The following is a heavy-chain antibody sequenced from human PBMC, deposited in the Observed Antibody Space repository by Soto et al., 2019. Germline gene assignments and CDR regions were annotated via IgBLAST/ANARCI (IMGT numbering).Heavy chain of an antibody. CDR1: GFTVSSSY. V-gene: IGHV3-53*01. CDR3: ARSRYTGTSSGRFRDY. J-gene: IGHJ4*02. Sequence: RLSCAASGFTVSSSYLTWVRQAPGKGLEWVAILYTGSDTVYADSVRGRFTISRDSSKNTLYLQMDSLRAEDTAMYFCARSRYTGTSSGRFRDYWGQGSLVTVSS. CDR2: LYTGSDT. D-gene: IGHD1-26*01.